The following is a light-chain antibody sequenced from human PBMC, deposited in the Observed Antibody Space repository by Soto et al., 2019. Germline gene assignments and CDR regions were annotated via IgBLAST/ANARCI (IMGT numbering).Light chain of an antibody. CDR3: QQYGSSPIT. CDR1: AAVSSSY. Sequence: EIVLTQSPATLSFSPGERATLSCGASAAVSSSYVAWYQQKSGLAPRILIHDASSRATGIPDRFSGSKSGTDFTLTIRRLEPEDAGVYYCQQYGSSPITFGQGTRLDLK. CDR2: DAS. V-gene: IGKV3D-20*01. J-gene: IGKJ5*01.